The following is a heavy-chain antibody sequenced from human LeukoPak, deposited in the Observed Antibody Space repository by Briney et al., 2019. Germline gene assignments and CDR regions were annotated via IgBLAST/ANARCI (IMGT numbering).Heavy chain of an antibody. J-gene: IGHJ5*02. Sequence: SETLSLTCTVSGGSISSYYWSWIRQPPGKGLEWIGYIYYSGSTNYNPSLKSRVTISVDTSKNQFSLKLSSVTAADTAVYYCAREWRTMVRGVASWFDPWGQGTLVTVSS. V-gene: IGHV4-59*01. CDR3: AREWRTMVRGVASWFDP. D-gene: IGHD3-10*01. CDR2: IYYSGST. CDR1: GGSISSYY.